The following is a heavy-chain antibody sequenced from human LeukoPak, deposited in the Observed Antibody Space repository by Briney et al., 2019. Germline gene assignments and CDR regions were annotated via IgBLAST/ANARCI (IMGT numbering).Heavy chain of an antibody. Sequence: SETLSLTCAVYVGSFSGYYWSWIRQSPGKGLEWIGEINHSGSTNYNTSLKSRVTISVDASKNQFSLKLSSVTAADTAVYYCARDEGRGAFEIWGQGTMVTVSS. CDR3: ARDEGRGAFEI. J-gene: IGHJ3*02. V-gene: IGHV4-34*01. CDR1: VGSFSGYY. CDR2: INHSGST.